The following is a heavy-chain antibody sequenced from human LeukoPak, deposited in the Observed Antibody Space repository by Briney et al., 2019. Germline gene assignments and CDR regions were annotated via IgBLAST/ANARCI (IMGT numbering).Heavy chain of an antibody. V-gene: IGHV1-2*02. CDR3: AREPVVLVPAAIFNWFDP. CDR2: INPNSGGT. D-gene: IGHD2-2*01. J-gene: IGHJ5*02. CDR1: GYTFTGYY. Sequence: ASVKVSCKASGYTFTGYYIHWVRQAPGQGLEWMGWINPNSGGTNYAQKFQGRVTMTRDTSISTAYMELGRLRSDDTAVYYCAREPVVLVPAAIFNWFDPWGQGTLVTVSS.